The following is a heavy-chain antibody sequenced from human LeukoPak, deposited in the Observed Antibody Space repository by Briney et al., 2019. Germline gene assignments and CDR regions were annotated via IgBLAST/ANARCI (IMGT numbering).Heavy chain of an antibody. CDR2: IYYSGST. J-gene: IGHJ4*02. CDR1: GGAISSYY. CDR3: ARRVSGSPFDY. Sequence: SETLSLTCTVSGGAISSYYWSWIRQPPGKGLEWIGYIYYSGSTNYNPSLKSRVTISVDTSKNQFSLKLSPVTAADTAVYYCARRVSGSPFDYWGQGTLVTVSS. V-gene: IGHV4-59*01. D-gene: IGHD1-26*01.